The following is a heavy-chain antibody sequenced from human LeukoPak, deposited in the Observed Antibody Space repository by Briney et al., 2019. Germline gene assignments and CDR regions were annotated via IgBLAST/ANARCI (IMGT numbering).Heavy chain of an antibody. V-gene: IGHV3-74*01. D-gene: IGHD2-21*02. CDR1: GFTFSSYW. Sequence: GGSLRLSCAASGFTFSSYWMHWVRHAPGKGLVWVSRINSDGSTTNYADSVKGRFTISRDNAKNTLYLQMNSLRAEDTAVYYCALEVTANWKNFDYWGQGTLVTVSS. CDR2: INSDGSTT. CDR3: ALEVTANWKNFDY. J-gene: IGHJ4*02.